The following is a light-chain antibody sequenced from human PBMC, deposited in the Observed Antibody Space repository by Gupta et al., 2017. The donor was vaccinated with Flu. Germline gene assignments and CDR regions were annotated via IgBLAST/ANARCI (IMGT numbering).Light chain of an antibody. Sequence: EIVLTQSPATLSLSPGERATLSCRASQSVGDYLGWYQQKPGQAPRLLIYDASRRATGIPARFSASGSGTDFTLTISSLEPGDFAVYYCQQRSTWPSTFGQGTRLEIK. V-gene: IGKV3-11*01. CDR1: QSVGDY. CDR3: QQRSTWPST. CDR2: DAS. J-gene: IGKJ5*01.